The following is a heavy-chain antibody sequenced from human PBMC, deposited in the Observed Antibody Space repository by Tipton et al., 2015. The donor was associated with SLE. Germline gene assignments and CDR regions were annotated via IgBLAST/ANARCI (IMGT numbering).Heavy chain of an antibody. CDR2: INHRGST. Sequence: TLSLTCAVYGGSFSGYYWSWIRQPPGKGLEWIGEINHRGSTNYNPSLKSRVTISVDTSKNQFSLKLSSVTAADTAVYYCARAVEKLVPPDYWGQGTLVTVSS. CDR1: GGSFSGYY. D-gene: IGHD6-6*01. CDR3: ARAVEKLVPPDY. J-gene: IGHJ4*02. V-gene: IGHV4-34*01.